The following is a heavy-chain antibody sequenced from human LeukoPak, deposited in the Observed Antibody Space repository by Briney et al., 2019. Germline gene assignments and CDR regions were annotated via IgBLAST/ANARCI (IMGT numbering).Heavy chain of an antibody. CDR2: ISSSGSTI. CDR1: GFTFSSYE. J-gene: IGHJ4*02. V-gene: IGHV3-48*03. CDR3: ARGPEDIVVVPADYYFDY. D-gene: IGHD2-2*01. Sequence: GGSLRLSCAASGFTFSSYEMNWVRQAPGKGLEWVSYISSSGSTIYYADSVKGRFTISRDNAKNSLYLQMNSLRAEDTAVYYCARGPEDIVVVPADYYFDYWGQGTLVTVSS.